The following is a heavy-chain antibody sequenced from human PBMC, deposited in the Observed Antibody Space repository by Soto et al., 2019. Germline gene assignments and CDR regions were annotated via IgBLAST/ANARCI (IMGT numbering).Heavy chain of an antibody. Sequence: QVQLVQSGVEVKKPGASVKVSCKASGYTFTNYGISWVRQAPGQGLEWMAWISPYNGDTKYSQNVQGRVTMTTDKSTSTVYMELRSLRSDDTAVYYCARERGGYDILTGYPQYGMDVWGQGTTVTVSS. J-gene: IGHJ6*02. CDR1: GYTFTNYG. CDR3: ARERGGYDILTGYPQYGMDV. V-gene: IGHV1-18*01. D-gene: IGHD3-9*01. CDR2: ISPYNGDT.